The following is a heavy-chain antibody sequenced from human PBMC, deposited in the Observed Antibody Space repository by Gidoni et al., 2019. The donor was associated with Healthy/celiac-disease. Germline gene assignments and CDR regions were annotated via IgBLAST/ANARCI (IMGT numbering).Heavy chain of an antibody. V-gene: IGHV3-30-3*01. D-gene: IGHD2-8*01. J-gene: IGHJ3*02. CDR1: GFTFSSYA. Sequence: QVQLVESGGGVVQPGRSLRLSCAAAGFTFSSYAMHWVRQAPCKGLEWVAVISYDGSNKYYADSVKGRFTISRDNSKNTLYLQMNSLRAEDTAVYYCAREMWDGGCTNGVCHTDAFDIWGQGTMVTVSS. CDR2: ISYDGSNK. CDR3: AREMWDGGCTNGVCHTDAFDI.